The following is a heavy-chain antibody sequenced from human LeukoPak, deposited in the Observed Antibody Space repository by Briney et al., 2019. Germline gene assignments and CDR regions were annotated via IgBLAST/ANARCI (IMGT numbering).Heavy chain of an antibody. Sequence: PGGSLRLSCAASGFTFSSYTMNWVRQAPGKGLEWVSSISSSSSYIYYADSVKGRFTLSRDNAKNSLYLQMNSLRAEDTAVYYCARVRSWSGQEASWGQGTLVTVSS. J-gene: IGHJ5*02. CDR1: GFTFSSYT. D-gene: IGHD3-3*01. V-gene: IGHV3-21*01. CDR2: ISSSSSYI. CDR3: ARVRSWSGQEAS.